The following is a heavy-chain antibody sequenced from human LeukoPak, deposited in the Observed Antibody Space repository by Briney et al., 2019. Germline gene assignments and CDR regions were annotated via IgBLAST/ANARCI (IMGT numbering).Heavy chain of an antibody. D-gene: IGHD3-9*01. CDR1: GFTFSNYA. CDR2: ITGGGSGI. J-gene: IGHJ4*02. V-gene: IGHV3-23*01. Sequence: GGSLRLSCAASGFTFSNYAMSWVRQAPGKGLEWVSAITGGGSGIYYADSMKSRFTISRDNSKNTLYLQINSLRAEDTAVYYCAKWGDYDVLTGYYVSDYWGQGTLVTVSS. CDR3: AKWGDYDVLTGYYVSDY.